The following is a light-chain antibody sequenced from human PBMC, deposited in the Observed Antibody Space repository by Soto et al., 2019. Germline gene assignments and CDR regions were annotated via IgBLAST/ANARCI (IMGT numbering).Light chain of an antibody. V-gene: IGKV3-11*01. J-gene: IGKJ5*01. CDR2: DAS. CDR1: QSVSSY. Sequence: EIVLTQSPATLSLSPGERATLSCRTSQSVSSYFAWYQQKPGRAPRLLIYDASNRATGIPARFIGSGSGTDFTLTISSLEPEDFAVYYCQQRSNWPITFGQVTRLESK. CDR3: QQRSNWPIT.